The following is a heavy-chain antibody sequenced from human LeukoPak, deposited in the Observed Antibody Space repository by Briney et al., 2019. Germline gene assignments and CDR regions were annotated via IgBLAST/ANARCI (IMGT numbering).Heavy chain of an antibody. V-gene: IGHV4-59*01. J-gene: IGHJ4*02. CDR3: ARVNRQGYYGDYHPLFDY. D-gene: IGHD4-17*01. CDR1: GDSISSYY. CDR2: FYHSGST. Sequence: SETLSLTCTVSGDSISSYYWSWIRQPPGKGLEWIGYFYHSGSTNYSPSLESRVTISVDTSKNQFSLNLSSVTAADTAVYYCARVNRQGYYGDYHPLFDYWGQGTLVTVSS.